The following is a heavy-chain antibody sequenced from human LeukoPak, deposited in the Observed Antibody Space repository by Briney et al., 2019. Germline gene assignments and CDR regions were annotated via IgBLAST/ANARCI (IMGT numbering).Heavy chain of an antibody. Sequence: SETLSLTCTVSGYSISSDYYWGWIRQPPGKGLEWIGSMYHSGSTYYNPSLKSRVTISVDTSKNQFSLKLSSVTAADTAVYYCARSAYSSSWFDYWGQGTLVTVSS. CDR2: MYHSGST. J-gene: IGHJ4*02. V-gene: IGHV4-38-2*02. CDR3: ARSAYSSSWFDY. CDR1: GYSISSDYY. D-gene: IGHD6-13*01.